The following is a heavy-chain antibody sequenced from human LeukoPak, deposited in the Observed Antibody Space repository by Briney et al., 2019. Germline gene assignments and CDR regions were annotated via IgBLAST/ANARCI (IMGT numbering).Heavy chain of an antibody. J-gene: IGHJ6*02. D-gene: IGHD2-21*02. CDR1: GYTFTDYY. Sequence: ASVTVSCKASGYTFTDYYIHWVRQAPGQGLEWMGWINPNSGGTKYAQKFPGRVIMTRDTSITTPYMDLIRLTSDDTAIYYCARAGSRWVTATPTSPDYYYGMDVWGQGTTVTVSS. CDR3: ARAGSRWVTATPTSPDYYYGMDV. CDR2: INPNSGGT. V-gene: IGHV1-2*02.